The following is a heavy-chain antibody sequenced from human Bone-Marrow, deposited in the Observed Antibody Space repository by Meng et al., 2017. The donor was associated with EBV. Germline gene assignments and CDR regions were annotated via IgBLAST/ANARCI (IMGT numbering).Heavy chain of an antibody. J-gene: IGHJ4*02. V-gene: IGHV3-23*01. CDR3: AKLRSGWLAFDY. CDR1: GFTFSSYA. D-gene: IGHD6-19*01. Sequence: EVHGLASGGRLVQPGGSLRLSCAASGFTFSSYAMCWVRQAPGKGLEWVSLISGSGDSTYYADSVKGRFTISRDNSKNTLHVQMNSLRAEDTAVYYCAKLRSGWLAFDYWGQGTLVTVSS. CDR2: ISGSGDST.